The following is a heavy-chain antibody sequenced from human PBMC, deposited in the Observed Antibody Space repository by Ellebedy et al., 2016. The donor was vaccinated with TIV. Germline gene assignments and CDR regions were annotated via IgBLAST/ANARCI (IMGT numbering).Heavy chain of an antibody. J-gene: IGHJ4*02. V-gene: IGHV3-23*01. CDR1: GFTFSSYA. CDR3: AKDLTSGWHFFDY. Sequence: GGSLRLXXAVSGFTFSSYAMSWVRQAPGKGLEWVSVISDSGGSTDYADSVKGRFTISRDNSENTLYLQMNSLRADDTAVYYCAKDLTSGWHFFDYWGQGTLVTVSS. CDR2: ISDSGGST. D-gene: IGHD6-19*01.